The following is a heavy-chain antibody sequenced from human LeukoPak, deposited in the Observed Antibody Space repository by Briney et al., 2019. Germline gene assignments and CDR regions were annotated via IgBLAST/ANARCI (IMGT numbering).Heavy chain of an antibody. V-gene: IGHV3-30*18. D-gene: IGHD3-22*01. CDR2: ISYDGSNK. J-gene: IGHJ4*02. CDR1: GFTFSSYG. CDR3: AKGPSRYYYDSSGYYLGELDY. Sequence: PGGSLRLSCAASGFTFSSYGTHWVRQAPGKGLEWVAVISYDGSNKYYADSVKGRFTISRDNSKNTLYLQMNSLRAEDTAVYYCAKGPSRYYYDSSGYYLGELDYWGQGTLVTVSS.